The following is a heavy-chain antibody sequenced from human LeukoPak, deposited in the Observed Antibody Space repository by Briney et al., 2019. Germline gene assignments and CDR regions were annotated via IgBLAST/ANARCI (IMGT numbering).Heavy chain of an antibody. CDR2: INPSGGST. Sequence: ASVKVSCKASGYTFTSYGISWVRQAPGQGLEWMGIINPSGGSTSYAQKFQGRVTMTRDMSTSTVYMELSSLRSEDTAVYYCAREWRGDCSGGSCFRESDAFDIWGQGTMVTVSS. CDR1: GYTFTSYG. D-gene: IGHD2-15*01. J-gene: IGHJ3*02. V-gene: IGHV1-46*01. CDR3: AREWRGDCSGGSCFRESDAFDI.